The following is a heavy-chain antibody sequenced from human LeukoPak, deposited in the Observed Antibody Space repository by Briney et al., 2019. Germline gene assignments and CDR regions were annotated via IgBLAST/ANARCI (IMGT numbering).Heavy chain of an antibody. CDR2: INANSGDT. CDR1: GYTFTGYY. J-gene: IGHJ4*02. V-gene: IGHV1-2*02. Sequence: ASVKVSCKASGYTFTGYYMHWMGQAPGQGLEWMGWINANSGDTKYAQKFQGRVTMTRDTSISTAYMELSRLRSDDTAMYYCAREISGYSDYWGQGTLVTVSS. CDR3: AREISGYSDY. D-gene: IGHD3-22*01.